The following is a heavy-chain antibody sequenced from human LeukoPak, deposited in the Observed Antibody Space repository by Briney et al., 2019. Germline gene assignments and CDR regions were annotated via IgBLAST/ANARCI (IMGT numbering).Heavy chain of an antibody. Sequence: PSETLSLTCTVSGGSLSSYYWSWIRQPPGKGLECVGYIYYSGSTNYNPSLKSRVTISVDTSKNQFSLKLTSVTAADTAVYYCARVPSYDYSGSTRGSIDFWGQGTLVTVSS. V-gene: IGHV4-59*01. D-gene: IGHD3-22*01. CDR1: GGSLSSYY. CDR2: IYYSGST. CDR3: ARVPSYDYSGSTRGSIDF. J-gene: IGHJ4*02.